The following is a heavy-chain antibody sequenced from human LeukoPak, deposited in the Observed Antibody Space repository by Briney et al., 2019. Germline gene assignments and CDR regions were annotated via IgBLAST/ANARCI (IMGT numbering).Heavy chain of an antibody. D-gene: IGHD6-6*01. CDR3: ARQDSSSSYFDY. Sequence: GESLKISCKGSGYSFTSYWIGWLRQMPGKGLDWLGIIYPGDSDTTYSPSFQGQVTISADKSISTAYLQWSSLKASDTVMYYCARQDSSSSYFDYWGQGTLVTVSS. J-gene: IGHJ4*02. CDR2: IYPGDSDT. CDR1: GYSFTSYW. V-gene: IGHV5-51*01.